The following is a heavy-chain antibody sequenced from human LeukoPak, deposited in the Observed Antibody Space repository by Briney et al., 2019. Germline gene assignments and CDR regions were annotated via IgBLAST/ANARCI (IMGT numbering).Heavy chain of an antibody. D-gene: IGHD6-19*01. CDR3: ARVGIAVAGPRGAFDY. J-gene: IGHJ4*02. V-gene: IGHV1-69*13. Sequence: GASVTVSCKASGGTFSSYAISWVRQAPGQGLEWMGGIIPIFGTANYAQKFQGRVTITADESTSTAYMELSSLRSEDTAVYYCARVGIAVAGPRGAFDYWGQGTLVTVSS. CDR2: IIPIFGTA. CDR1: GGTFSSYA.